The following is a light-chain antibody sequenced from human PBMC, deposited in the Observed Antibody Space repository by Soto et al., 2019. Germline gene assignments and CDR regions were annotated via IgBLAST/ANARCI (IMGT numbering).Light chain of an antibody. J-gene: IGLJ7*01. CDR3: SSFTSRFTFV. V-gene: IGLV2-14*01. Sequence: QSALTQPASVSGSPGQSIAISCTGTRSDVGAYNYVSWYQQHPGKAPKLMISEVTNRPSGVSDRFSGSKSGNTASLTISGLKAEDEADYYCSSFTSRFTFVFGTGTQLTVL. CDR2: EVT. CDR1: RSDVGAYNY.